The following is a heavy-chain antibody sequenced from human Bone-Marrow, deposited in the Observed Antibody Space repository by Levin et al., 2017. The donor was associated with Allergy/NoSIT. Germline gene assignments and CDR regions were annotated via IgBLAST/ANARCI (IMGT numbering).Heavy chain of an antibody. D-gene: IGHD2-2*01. CDR3: ARRTPATAFDP. J-gene: IGHJ5*02. Sequence: SLTASGAGVAWIRPPPGKALEWLALIYWDDDKRYSPSLKDRLTITKDTSKNQVVLTMTNMDPVDTGTYYCARRTPATAFDPWGQGILVTVSS. CDR2: IYWDDDK. CDR1: SLTASGAG. V-gene: IGHV2-5*02.